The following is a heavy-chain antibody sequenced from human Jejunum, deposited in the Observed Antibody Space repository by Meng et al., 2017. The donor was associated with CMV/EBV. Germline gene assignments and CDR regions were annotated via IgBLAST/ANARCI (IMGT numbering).Heavy chain of an antibody. CDR1: GLTFSSYE. CDR3: ATDDYGGNPAY. CDR2: ISSSDSI. V-gene: IGHV3-48*03. D-gene: IGHD4-23*01. J-gene: IGHJ4*02. Sequence: CAASGLTFSSYEMNWVRQAPGKGLEWVSYISSSDSIYYADSVKGRFTISRDNAKNSLYLQMNSLRAEDTALYYCATDDYGGNPAYWGQGTLVTVSS.